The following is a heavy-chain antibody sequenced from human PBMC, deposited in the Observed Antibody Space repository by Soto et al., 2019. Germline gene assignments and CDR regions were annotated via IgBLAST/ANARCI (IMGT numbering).Heavy chain of an antibody. J-gene: IGHJ4*02. CDR1: GGTFSSYA. CDR3: ARVHAYSSSSEDY. V-gene: IGHV1-69*13. Sequence: SVKVSCKASGGTFSSYAISWVRQAPGQGLEWMGGIIPIFGTANYAQKFQGRVTITADESTSTAYMELSSLRSEDTAVYYCARVHAYSSSSEDYWGQGTLVTVSS. CDR2: IIPIFGTA. D-gene: IGHD6-6*01.